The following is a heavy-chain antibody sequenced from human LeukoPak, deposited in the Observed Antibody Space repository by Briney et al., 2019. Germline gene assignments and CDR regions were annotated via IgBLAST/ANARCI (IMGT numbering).Heavy chain of an antibody. J-gene: IGHJ4*02. Sequence: PGRSPRLSCAASGFTFSSYGMHWVRQAPGKGLEWVAVISYDGSNKYYADSVKGRFTISRDNSKNTLYLQMNSLRAEDTAVYYCAKDYYDSSGYLIWGQGTLVTVSS. V-gene: IGHV3-30*18. CDR3: AKDYYDSSGYLI. CDR1: GFTFSSYG. D-gene: IGHD3-22*01. CDR2: ISYDGSNK.